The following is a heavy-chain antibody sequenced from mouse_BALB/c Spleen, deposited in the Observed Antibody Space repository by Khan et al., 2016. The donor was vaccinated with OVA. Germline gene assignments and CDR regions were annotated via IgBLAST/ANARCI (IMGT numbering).Heavy chain of an antibody. Sequence: EVELVESGGGLVQPGGSRKLSCAASGFTFSDYGMAWVRQAPGKGPEWVAFISDLAYTIYYADTVTGRFPIYRENAKNTLYLELSSLRSEDTAIYYCARGGGTAPFAYWGLGTLVTVSA. J-gene: IGHJ3*01. V-gene: IGHV5-15*02. CDR2: ISDLAYTI. CDR3: ARGGGTAPFAY. D-gene: IGHD1-2*01. CDR1: GFTFSDYG.